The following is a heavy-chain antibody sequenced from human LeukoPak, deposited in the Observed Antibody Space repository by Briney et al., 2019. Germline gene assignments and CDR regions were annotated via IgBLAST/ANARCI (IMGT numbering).Heavy chain of an antibody. V-gene: IGHV1-69*05. D-gene: IGHD6-13*01. CDR2: IIPIFGTA. Sequence: GASVKVSCKASGGTFSSYAISWVRQAPGQGLEWMGGIIPIFGTANYAQTFQGRVTITTDESTSTAYMELSSLRSEDTAVYYCARAGATIAAAGPPTVWGQGTLVTVSS. J-gene: IGHJ4*02. CDR3: ARAGATIAAAGPPTV. CDR1: GGTFSSYA.